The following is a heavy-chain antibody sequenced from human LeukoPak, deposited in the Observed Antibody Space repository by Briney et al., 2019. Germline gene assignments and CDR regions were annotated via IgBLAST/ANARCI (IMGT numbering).Heavy chain of an antibody. D-gene: IGHD4-17*01. J-gene: IGHJ5*02. V-gene: IGHV1-69*05. CDR2: IMPLFGTA. CDR3: ARDVHGDYGSGWFDP. CDR1: GGTCNNSA. Sequence: GASVKVSCKTSGGTCNNSAISWVRQAPGQGLEWLGGIMPLFGTAGYAQKFQGRVTITKDESTRTVYLELTSLTSDDTAVYYCARDVHGDYGSGWFDPWGQGTLVPVSS.